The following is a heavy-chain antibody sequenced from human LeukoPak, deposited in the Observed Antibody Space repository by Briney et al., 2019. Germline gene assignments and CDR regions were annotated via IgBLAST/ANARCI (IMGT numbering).Heavy chain of an antibody. CDR3: ARRGYYDPCAFDI. Sequence: SETLSLTCTVSGGSISSYYWSWIRQPPGKGMEWIGYIYYSGSTNYNPSLKSRVTISVDTSKNQFSLKLSSVTAADTAVYYCARRGYYDPCAFDIWGQGTMVTVSS. J-gene: IGHJ3*02. D-gene: IGHD3-22*01. V-gene: IGHV4-59*08. CDR2: IYYSGST. CDR1: GGSISSYY.